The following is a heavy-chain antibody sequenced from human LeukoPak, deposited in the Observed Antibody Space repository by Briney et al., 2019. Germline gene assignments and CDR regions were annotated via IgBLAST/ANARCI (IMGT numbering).Heavy chain of an antibody. CDR2: INHSGST. CDR3: ARGPYDFWRFDY. J-gene: IGHJ4*02. V-gene: IGHV4-34*01. Sequence: SETLSLTCAVCGGSFSGYYWSWIRQPPGKGLEWIGEINHSGSTNYNPSLKSRVTISVDTSKNQFSLKLSSVTAADTAVYYCARGPYDFWRFDYWGQGTLVTVSS. D-gene: IGHD3-3*01. CDR1: GGSFSGYY.